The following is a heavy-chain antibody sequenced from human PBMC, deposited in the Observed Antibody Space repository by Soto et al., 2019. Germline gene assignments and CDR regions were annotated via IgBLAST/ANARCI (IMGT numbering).Heavy chain of an antibody. D-gene: IGHD6-19*01. J-gene: IGHJ4*02. V-gene: IGHV3-30*18. CDR2: ISYDGSNK. CDR3: AKDLSISDEYSSGPSDY. Sequence: PGGSLRLSCAASGFTFSSYGMHWVRQAPGKGLEWVAVISYDGSNKYYADSVKGRFTISRDNSKNTLYLQMNSLRAEDTAVYYCAKDLSISDEYSSGPSDYWGQGTLVTVSS. CDR1: GFTFSSYG.